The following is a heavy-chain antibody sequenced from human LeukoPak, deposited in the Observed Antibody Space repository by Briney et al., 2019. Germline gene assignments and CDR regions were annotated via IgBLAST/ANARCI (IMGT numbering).Heavy chain of an antibody. CDR2: ISSSGSTI. J-gene: IGHJ6*04. CDR3: AELGITMIGGV. CDR1: EFIVSANY. V-gene: IGHV3-11*04. D-gene: IGHD3-10*02. Sequence: GGSLRLSCAASEFIVSANYMSWVRQAPGKGLEWVSYISSSGSTIYYADPVKGRFTISRDNAKNSLYLQMNSLRAEDTAVYYCAELGITMIGGVWGKGTTVTISS.